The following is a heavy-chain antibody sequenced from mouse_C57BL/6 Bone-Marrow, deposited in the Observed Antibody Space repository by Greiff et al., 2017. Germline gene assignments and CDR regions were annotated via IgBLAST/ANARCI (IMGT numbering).Heavy chain of an antibody. V-gene: IGHV5-4*03. J-gene: IGHJ2*01. Sequence: EVKVVESGGGLVKPGGSLKLSCAASGFTFSSYAMSWVRQTPEKRLEWVATISDGGSYTYYPDNVKGRFTISRDNAKNNLYLQMSHLKSEDTAMYYCARGEHYYGSSPYFDYWGQGTTLTVSS. D-gene: IGHD1-1*01. CDR2: ISDGGSYT. CDR1: GFTFSSYA. CDR3: ARGEHYYGSSPYFDY.